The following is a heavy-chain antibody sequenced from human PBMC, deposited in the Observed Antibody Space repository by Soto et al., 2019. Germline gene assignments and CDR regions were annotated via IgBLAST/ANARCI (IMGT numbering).Heavy chain of an antibody. CDR1: GGSISSNKW. CDR3: ASDDQILVLHTSLRALDV. J-gene: IGHJ6*02. Sequence: PSETLSLTCAVYGGSISSNKWWSWVRQPPGKGLEWIGEIDHSGSTNYNPSLKSRVTISLDKSKNQFDLKLTSVTAADSAVYSCASDDQILVLHTSLRALDVWGQGTTVTVSS. CDR2: IDHSGST. V-gene: IGHV4-4*02. D-gene: IGHD3-10*01.